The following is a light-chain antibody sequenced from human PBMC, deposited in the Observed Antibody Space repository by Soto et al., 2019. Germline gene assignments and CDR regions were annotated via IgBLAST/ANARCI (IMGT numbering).Light chain of an antibody. CDR2: AVS. CDR3: QQPDTTPIT. J-gene: IGKJ5*01. V-gene: IGKV1-39*01. Sequence: DIHRTQYTKSLSASVGDRVTITCRASQSIGTYLNWYQQTRGRGPKLLIHAVSSLQSGVPSRFSGSGSGTDFTFTISSLQPEGFATYFCQQPDTTPITFGHGRLLE. CDR1: QSIGTY.